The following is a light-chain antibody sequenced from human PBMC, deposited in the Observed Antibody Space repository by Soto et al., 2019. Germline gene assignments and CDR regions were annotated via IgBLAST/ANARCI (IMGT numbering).Light chain of an antibody. CDR3: QQYENLPT. Sequence: DIRMTQSPSSLSASVWXXVTXTXQASQNINNYLNWYQQKPGRAPKLLIYDASNLEAGVPSRFRGSGSGTDFTFTISRLQPEDIATYYCQQYENLPTFGQGTRLEIK. V-gene: IGKV1-33*01. CDR2: DAS. J-gene: IGKJ5*01. CDR1: QNINNY.